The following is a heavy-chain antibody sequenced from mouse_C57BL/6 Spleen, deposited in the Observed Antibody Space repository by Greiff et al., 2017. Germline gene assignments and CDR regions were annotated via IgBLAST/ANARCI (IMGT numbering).Heavy chain of an antibody. J-gene: IGHJ1*03. Sequence: QVQLKQSGPELVKPGASVKISCKASGYAFSSSWMNWVKQRPGKGLEWIGRIYPGDGATNYNGKFKGKATLTADKSSSTAYMQLSSLTSEDAAVYFCARICYGNYWYFDVWGTGTTVTVSS. V-gene: IGHV1-82*01. CDR1: GYAFSSSW. CDR3: ARICYGNYWYFDV. CDR2: IYPGDGAT. D-gene: IGHD2-1*01.